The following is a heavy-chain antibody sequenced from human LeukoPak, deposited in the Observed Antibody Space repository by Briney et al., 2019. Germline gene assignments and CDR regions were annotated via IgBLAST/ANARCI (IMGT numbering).Heavy chain of an antibody. CDR2: IYHSGST. CDR1: GYSISSGYY. Sequence: PSETLSLTCTVSGYSISSGYYWGWIRQPPGKGLEWIGSIYHSGSTYYNPSLKSRVTISVDTSKNQFSLKLSSVTAADTAVYYCARHSIAVAGHVWVDPWGQGTLVTVSS. CDR3: ARHSIAVAGHVWVDP. J-gene: IGHJ5*02. V-gene: IGHV4-38-2*02. D-gene: IGHD6-19*01.